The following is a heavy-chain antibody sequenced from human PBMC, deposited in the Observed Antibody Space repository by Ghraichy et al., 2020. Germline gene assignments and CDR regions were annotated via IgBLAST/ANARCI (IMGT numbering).Heavy chain of an antibody. CDR2: ISSSSSTI. CDR1: GFTFSSYS. J-gene: IGHJ6*02. CDR3: ASDPWGWQVGMDV. D-gene: IGHD3-16*01. Sequence: LSLTCAASGFTFSSYSMNWVCQAPGKGLEWVSYISSSSSTIYYADSVKGRFTISRDNAKNSLYLQMNSLRDEDTAVYYCASDPWGWQVGMDVWGQGTTVTVSS. V-gene: IGHV3-48*02.